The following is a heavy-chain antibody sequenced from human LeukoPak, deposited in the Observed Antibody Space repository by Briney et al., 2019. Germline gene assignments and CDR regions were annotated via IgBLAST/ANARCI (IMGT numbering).Heavy chain of an antibody. CDR1: GASISSGDHY. J-gene: IGHJ4*02. D-gene: IGHD4-17*01. CDR2: IYTSGST. V-gene: IGHV4-61*02. Sequence: SQTLSLTCTVSGASISSGDHYWSWIRQPPGKGLEWIGRIYTSGSTNYNPSLKSRVTMSVDTSKNQFSLKLSSVTAADTAVYYCARGFYGDYYFDYWGQGTLVTVSS. CDR3: ARGFYGDYYFDY.